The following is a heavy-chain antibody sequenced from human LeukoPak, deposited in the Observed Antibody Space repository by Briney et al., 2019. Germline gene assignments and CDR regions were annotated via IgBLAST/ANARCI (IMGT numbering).Heavy chain of an antibody. CDR1: GFTFSSYG. D-gene: IGHD3-3*01. CDR3: ARGRITIFGVPPPEGFDP. CDR2: IWYDGSNK. Sequence: GRSLRLSCAASGFTFSSYGMHWVRQAPGKGLEWVAVIWYDGSNKYYADSVKGRFTISRDNSKNTLYLQMNSLRAEDTAVYYCARGRITIFGVPPPEGFDPWGQGTLVTVSS. J-gene: IGHJ5*02. V-gene: IGHV3-33*01.